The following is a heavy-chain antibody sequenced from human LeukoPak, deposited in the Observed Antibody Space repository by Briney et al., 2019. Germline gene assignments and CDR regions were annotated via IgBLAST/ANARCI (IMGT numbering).Heavy chain of an antibody. J-gene: IGHJ5*02. Sequence: TLSLTCTVSGGSISSYYWSWIRQPPGKGLEWIGYIYYSGSTNYNPSLKSRVTISVDTSKNQFSLKLSSVTAADTAVYSCARHSPNWFDHWGQGTLVTVSS. CDR2: IYYSGST. V-gene: IGHV4-59*08. CDR1: GGSISSYY. CDR3: ARHSPNWFDH.